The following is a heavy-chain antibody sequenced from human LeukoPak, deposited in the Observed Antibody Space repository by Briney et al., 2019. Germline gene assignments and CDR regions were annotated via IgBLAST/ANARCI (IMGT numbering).Heavy chain of an antibody. J-gene: IGHJ5*02. D-gene: IGHD5-12*01. CDR1: GGSISSYY. Sequence: SETLSLTCTVSGGSISSYYWSWIRQPPGKGLEWIGYIYYSGSTNYNPSLKSRVTISVDTSKNQFSLKLSSVTAADTAVYYCARGDSGYDYLWFDPWGQGTLVTVSS. CDR2: IYYSGST. CDR3: ARGDSGYDYLWFDP. V-gene: IGHV4-59*01.